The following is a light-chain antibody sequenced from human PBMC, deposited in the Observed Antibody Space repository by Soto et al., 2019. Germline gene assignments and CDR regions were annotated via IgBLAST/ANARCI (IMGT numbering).Light chain of an antibody. J-gene: IGKJ1*01. CDR2: GAS. V-gene: IGKV3-15*01. Sequence: ETVLTQSPATLSVSPGETATLSCTTSQGLNRNLAWYQQKLGQAPRVLIYGASTRAAGIPARFSGSGSGTEFILTISSLQSEDFAVYYCHEYNTWPWTFGQGIKVEIK. CDR3: HEYNTWPWT. CDR1: QGLNRN.